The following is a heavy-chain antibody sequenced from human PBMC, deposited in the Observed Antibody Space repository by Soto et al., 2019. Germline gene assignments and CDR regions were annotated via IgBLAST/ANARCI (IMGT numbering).Heavy chain of an antibody. CDR3: ARDRGSDDPIDY. CDR1: GFTFSNYG. D-gene: IGHD3-10*01. CDR2: VWHDGKTK. V-gene: IGHV3-33*01. Sequence: QVQLVESGGGVVQPGRSLRLSCAASGFTFSNYGMHWVRQAPGKGLEWVAVVWHDGKTKYYADSVEGRFTISRDNSRNTLFLQMNSLRAEDTAVYHCARDRGSDDPIDYWGQGTLVTVSS. J-gene: IGHJ4*02.